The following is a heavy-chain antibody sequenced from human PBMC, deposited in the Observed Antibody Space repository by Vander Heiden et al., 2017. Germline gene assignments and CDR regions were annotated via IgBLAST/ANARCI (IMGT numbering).Heavy chain of an antibody. V-gene: IGHV4-34*01. CDR3: ARRGVVPAHNWFDP. Sequence: QVQLQQWGAALLKPSETLSLTCAVYGVSFSGYYWSWIRQPPGKGLEGIGEINHSGSTNYNPSLKSRVTISVDTSKNQLSLKLSSVTAADTAVYYCARRGVVPAHNWFDPWGQGTLVTVSS. CDR1: GVSFSGYY. J-gene: IGHJ5*02. D-gene: IGHD2-2*01. CDR2: INHSGST.